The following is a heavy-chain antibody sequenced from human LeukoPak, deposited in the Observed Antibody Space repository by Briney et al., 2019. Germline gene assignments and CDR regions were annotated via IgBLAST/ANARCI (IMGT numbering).Heavy chain of an antibody. V-gene: IGHV3-23*01. Sequence: GGSLRLSCAASGFTFSSYWMSWVRQAPGKGLEWVSAISGRGGSTYYADSVKGRFPISRDNYTNTLYLQMNSLRAEDTAVYYCAKSVHWYQLNAFDPWGQGTLVTVSS. CDR3: AKSVHWYQLNAFDP. CDR1: GFTFSSYW. CDR2: ISGRGGST. J-gene: IGHJ5*02. D-gene: IGHD2-2*01.